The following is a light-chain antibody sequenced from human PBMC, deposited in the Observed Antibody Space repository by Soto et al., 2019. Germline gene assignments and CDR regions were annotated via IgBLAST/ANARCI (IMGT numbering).Light chain of an antibody. CDR2: DVS. Sequence: ALTEPASVSGSPGQSITISCTGTSSDVGGYNYVSWYQQHPGKAPKLMIYDVSNRPSGVSNRFSGSKSGNTASLTISGLQAEDEADYYCSSYTSSSTYVFGTGTKVTVL. V-gene: IGLV2-14*01. CDR3: SSYTSSSTYV. CDR1: SSDVGGYNY. J-gene: IGLJ1*01.